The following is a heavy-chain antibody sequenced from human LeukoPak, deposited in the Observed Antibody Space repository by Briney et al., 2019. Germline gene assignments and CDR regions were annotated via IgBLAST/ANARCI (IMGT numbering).Heavy chain of an antibody. CDR1: GFTFSSYT. Sequence: PGGSLILSCAASGFTFSSYTMDWVRQAPGKGLEWVSSISSSSGYIYYAESVKGRFTISRDNAENLLHLQMDSLRAEDTAVYYCAKARIVVVPPADALDVWGQGTLVTVSS. J-gene: IGHJ3*01. CDR2: ISSSSGYI. V-gene: IGHV3-21*04. D-gene: IGHD3-22*01. CDR3: AKARIVVVPPADALDV.